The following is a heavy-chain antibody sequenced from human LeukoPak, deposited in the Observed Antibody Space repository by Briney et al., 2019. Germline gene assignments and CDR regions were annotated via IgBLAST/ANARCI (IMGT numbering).Heavy chain of an antibody. D-gene: IGHD5-18*01. Sequence: GGSLRLSCAASGFTFSSYAMSWVRQAPGKGLEWVSAISGSGGSTYYADSVKGRFTISRDNSKNTLYLQMNSLRAEDTAVYYCAKEKLWLQNYYYYGMDVWAKGPRSPSP. V-gene: IGHV3-23*01. CDR3: AKEKLWLQNYYYYGMDV. CDR1: GFTFSSYA. J-gene: IGHJ6*02. CDR2: ISGSGGST.